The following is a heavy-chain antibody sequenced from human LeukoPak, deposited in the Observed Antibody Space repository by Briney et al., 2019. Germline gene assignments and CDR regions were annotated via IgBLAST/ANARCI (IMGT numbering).Heavy chain of an antibody. CDR3: AKDRLGAMMYFDF. CDR2: ISGSGGST. D-gene: IGHD1-26*01. V-gene: IGHV3-23*01. J-gene: IGHJ4*02. CDR1: GFTFSTYG. Sequence: GGSLRLPCEASGFTFSTYGMSWVRQAPGKGLEWVSAISGSGGSTYYADSVKGRVTISRDNSKNTLYLQVNGLRVEDTAVYYCAKDRLGAMMYFDFWGQGTLVTVSS.